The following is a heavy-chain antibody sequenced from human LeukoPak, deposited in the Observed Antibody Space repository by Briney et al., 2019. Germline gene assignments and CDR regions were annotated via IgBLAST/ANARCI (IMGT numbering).Heavy chain of an antibody. V-gene: IGHV3-30*04. CDR3: AKGEYHQDGIGENRFDN. D-gene: IGHD5-24*01. CDR2: ISYDGSNK. Sequence: GRSLRLSCAASGFTFSSYAMHWVRQAPGKGLEWVAVISYDGSNKYYADSVKGRFTTSRDNAKNSVFLQMSSLRPEDTAVYYCAKGEYHQDGIGENRFDNWGQGALVTVSS. J-gene: IGHJ4*02. CDR1: GFTFSSYA.